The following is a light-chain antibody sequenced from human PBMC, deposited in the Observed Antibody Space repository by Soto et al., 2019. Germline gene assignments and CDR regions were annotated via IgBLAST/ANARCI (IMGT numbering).Light chain of an antibody. Sequence: EVVMTQSPANLSVSPGERATLYCRASRTVGSYLAWYQQKPGQAPRXLIYDASNRATGIQARFSGSGSGTDFTLTIRSLEPEDFAVYYCQQRSNWPTFGQGTRLEIK. CDR3: QQRSNWPT. CDR1: RTVGSY. CDR2: DAS. J-gene: IGKJ5*01. V-gene: IGKV3-11*01.